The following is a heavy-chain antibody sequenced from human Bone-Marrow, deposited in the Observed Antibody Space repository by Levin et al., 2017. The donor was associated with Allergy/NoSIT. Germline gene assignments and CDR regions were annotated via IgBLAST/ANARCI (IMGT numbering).Heavy chain of an antibody. Sequence: PGGSLRLSCAASGFTFSSYWMHWVRQAPGKGLVWVSRINNDGSSTNYADSVKGRFTISRDNAKNTLYLQMNNLRGDDTAVYYCARSSTPFDYWGQGTLVTVSS. CDR3: ARSSTPFDY. V-gene: IGHV3-74*01. CDR1: GFTFSSYW. CDR2: INNDGSST. D-gene: IGHD2-2*01. J-gene: IGHJ4*02.